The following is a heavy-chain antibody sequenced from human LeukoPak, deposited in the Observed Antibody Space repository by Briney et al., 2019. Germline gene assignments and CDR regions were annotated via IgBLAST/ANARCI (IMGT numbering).Heavy chain of an antibody. CDR2: INSDGSST. D-gene: IGHD6-13*01. Sequence: GGSLRLSCAASGFTFSSYWMHWVRQAPEKGLVWVSRINSDGSSTSYADSVKGRFTISRDNAKNTLYLQMSSLRAEDTAVYYCARDGSSWANWFDPWGQGTLVTVSS. CDR1: GFTFSSYW. V-gene: IGHV3-74*01. J-gene: IGHJ5*02. CDR3: ARDGSSWANWFDP.